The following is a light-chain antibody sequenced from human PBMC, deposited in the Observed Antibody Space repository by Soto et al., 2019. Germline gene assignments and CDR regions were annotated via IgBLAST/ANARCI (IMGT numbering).Light chain of an antibody. V-gene: IGLV2-11*01. Sequence: QSALTQPRSVSGSPGQSVTISCTGTSSDVGGYNYVSWYQQHPGKAPKLMIYDVSKRPSGVPDRFSGYKSGNTASLTISGHQAEDEADYYCCSYAGSYTLVFGGGTKLTVL. CDR3: CSYAGSYTLV. CDR2: DVS. CDR1: SSDVGGYNY. J-gene: IGLJ2*01.